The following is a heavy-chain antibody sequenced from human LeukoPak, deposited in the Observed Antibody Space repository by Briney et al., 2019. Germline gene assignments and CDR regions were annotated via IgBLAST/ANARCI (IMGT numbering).Heavy chain of an antibody. V-gene: IGHV3-49*04. CDR2: IRSKAYGETA. Sequence: GGSLRLSCAASGFTFSSFAMNWVRQAPGKGLEWVGFIRSKAYGETADYAASVKGRFTISRDDSKAIAYLQMNSLKTEDTAVYHCTRDRGAYNLYDYWGQGTLVTVSS. CDR1: GFTFSSFA. D-gene: IGHD1-1*01. CDR3: TRDRGAYNLYDY. J-gene: IGHJ4*02.